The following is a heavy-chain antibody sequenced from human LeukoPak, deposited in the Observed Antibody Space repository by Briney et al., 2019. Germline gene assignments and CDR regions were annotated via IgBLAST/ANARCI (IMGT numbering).Heavy chain of an antibody. D-gene: IGHD6-19*01. Sequence: GGSLRLSCAASGFTSSNYAMTWVHQARGKGLEWVSTISGSGGSAYYADSVKGRFTISRDNSKNTLFLQMNSLRAEDTALYYCAKLSGKTVAGTNYYFDYWGQGTLVTVSS. V-gene: IGHV3-23*01. CDR1: GFTSSNYA. CDR2: ISGSGGSA. CDR3: AKLSGKTVAGTNYYFDY. J-gene: IGHJ4*02.